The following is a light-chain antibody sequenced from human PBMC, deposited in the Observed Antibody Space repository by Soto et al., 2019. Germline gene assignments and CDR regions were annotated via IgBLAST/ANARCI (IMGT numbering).Light chain of an antibody. Sequence: QSVLXQPASVSGSPVQSITISCTGTSSDVGGYNYVSWYQQHPGKAPKLMIYDVSNRPSGVSNRFSGSKSGNTASLTISGLQAEDEADYYCSSYTSSSTLGVFGTGTKVTVL. CDR2: DVS. CDR3: SSYTSSSTLGV. CDR1: SSDVGGYNY. V-gene: IGLV2-14*01. J-gene: IGLJ1*01.